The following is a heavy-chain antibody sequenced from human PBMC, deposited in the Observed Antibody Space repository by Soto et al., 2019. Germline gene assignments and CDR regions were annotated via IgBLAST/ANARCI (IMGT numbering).Heavy chain of an antibody. V-gene: IGHV3-30*18. J-gene: IGHJ6*02. Sequence: QVQLDESGGGVVQPGRSLRLSCEASGFTFSGYGMHWVRQAPGKGLEWVAVISYEGSTQYYAESVKGRFTISRDNAKNTLFLQMNGLRVEDTGIYYCAKDEGWRIQLWLGSYGLDVWRHGTTVTVSS. CDR1: GFTFSGYG. CDR2: ISYEGSTQ. CDR3: AKDEGWRIQLWLGSYGLDV. D-gene: IGHD5-18*01.